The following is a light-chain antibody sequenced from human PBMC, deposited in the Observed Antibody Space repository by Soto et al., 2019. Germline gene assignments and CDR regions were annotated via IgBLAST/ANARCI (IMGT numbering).Light chain of an antibody. J-gene: IGKJ1*01. CDR3: QQYNSYSWT. CDR2: KAS. V-gene: IGKV1-5*03. Sequence: IPMTQSPSTLSATVGDRVTITCRASQSISSWLAWYQQKPGKAPKLLIYKASSLESGVPSRFSGSGSGTEFTLTISSLQPDDFATYYCQQYNSYSWTFAQRAKVDI. CDR1: QSISSW.